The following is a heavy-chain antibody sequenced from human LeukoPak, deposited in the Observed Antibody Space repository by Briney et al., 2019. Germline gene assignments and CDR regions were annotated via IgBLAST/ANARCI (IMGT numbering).Heavy chain of an antibody. Sequence: ASVKVSCKASGYTFTSYDINGVRQATGQGLEWMGWMNPNSGNTGYAQKFQGRVTMTRNTSISTAYMELSSLRSEDTAVYYCARGLRSKYCSSTSCRKNNWFDPWGQGTLVTVSS. CDR2: MNPNSGNT. D-gene: IGHD2-2*01. V-gene: IGHV1-8*01. CDR3: ARGLRSKYCSSTSCRKNNWFDP. CDR1: GYTFTSYD. J-gene: IGHJ5*02.